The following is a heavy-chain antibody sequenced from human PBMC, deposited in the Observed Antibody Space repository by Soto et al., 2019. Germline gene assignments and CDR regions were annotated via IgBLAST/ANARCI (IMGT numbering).Heavy chain of an antibody. Sequence: GGSLRLSCGASKFTFSSYPMHWVRQAPGKGLEWVALISFDGSNQYYADSVKGRFTISRDNSRDTLYLQMNSLRAGDTAVYFCARVRSSGYYPHYVMDVWGQGTTVTVSS. J-gene: IGHJ6*02. CDR3: ARVRSSGYYPHYVMDV. CDR1: KFTFSSYP. CDR2: ISFDGSNQ. D-gene: IGHD3-22*01. V-gene: IGHV3-30-3*01.